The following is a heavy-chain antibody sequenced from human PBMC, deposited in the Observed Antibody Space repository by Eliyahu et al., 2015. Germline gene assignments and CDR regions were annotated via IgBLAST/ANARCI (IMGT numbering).Heavy chain of an antibody. CDR2: IRSNGKDM. Sequence: QVQLVESGGDLVKPGGSLXLSCAASGFTLSDFYMTWIRQAPGKGLEWISYIRSNGKDMYYADSVKGRFTISRDNAKNSLYLQMNSLRAEDTAVYYCARSSGGTCLDSWGQGTLVTVSS. V-gene: IGHV3-11*01. D-gene: IGHD2-15*01. J-gene: IGHJ4*02. CDR3: ARSSGGTCLDS. CDR1: GFTLSDFY.